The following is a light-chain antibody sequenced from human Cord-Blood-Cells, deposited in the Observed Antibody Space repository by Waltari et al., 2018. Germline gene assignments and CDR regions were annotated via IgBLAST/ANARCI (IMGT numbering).Light chain of an antibody. V-gene: IGKV4-1*01. CDR2: WAS. J-gene: IGKJ2*03. Sequence: DIVMTHSPDSLAVSLGARATINCKSSQSVLSSSNNKNYLAWYQQKPGQPPKLLIYWASTRETGGPDRFSGSGSGTDVTLTISRLQAEDGAVYYCQQEYSTPYSFGQGSKLEIK. CDR3: QQEYSTPYS. CDR1: QSVLSSSNNKNY.